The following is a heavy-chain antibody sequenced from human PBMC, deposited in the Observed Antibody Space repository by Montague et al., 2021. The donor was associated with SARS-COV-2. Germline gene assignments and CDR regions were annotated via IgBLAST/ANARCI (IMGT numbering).Heavy chain of an antibody. CDR2: VNQSGTT. V-gene: IGHV4-34*01. CDR3: ARGRRPLVVPGAGPDGCGFDI. J-gene: IGHJ3*02. Sequence: SETRSLTCAVSGGSFSNYYWSWIRQPPGKGLEWIGEVNQSGTTNYNPSVKSGVTISEDTSKNQFYLRLNSVTAADTAVYYCARGRRPLVVPGAGPDGCGFDIWGQGTTVTVSS. CDR1: GGSFSNYY. D-gene: IGHD2-2*01.